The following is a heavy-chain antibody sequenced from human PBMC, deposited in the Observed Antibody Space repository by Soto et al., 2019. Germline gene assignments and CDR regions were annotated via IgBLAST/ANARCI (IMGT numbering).Heavy chain of an antibody. D-gene: IGHD2-21*02. CDR1: GGTVASSHW. Sequence: SETLSLTCGVSGGTVASSHWWSWVRQSPGRGLEWIGNVYHTGDTNFNPSLQSRVTFSVDKSNNQFSLRLTSVTAADTAVYFCAREIVTAGGNNYFDPWGPGALVTVSS. CDR2: VYHTGDT. CDR3: AREIVTAGGNNYFDP. V-gene: IGHV4-4*02. J-gene: IGHJ5*02.